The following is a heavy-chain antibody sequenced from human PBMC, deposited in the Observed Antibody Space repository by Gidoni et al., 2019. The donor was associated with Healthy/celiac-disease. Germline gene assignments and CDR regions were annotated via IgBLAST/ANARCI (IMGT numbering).Heavy chain of an antibody. CDR3: ARDYCSSTSCYNYDY. CDR1: GFTFSRYS. D-gene: IGHD2-2*02. CDR2: ISISRSYI. J-gene: IGHJ4*02. Sequence: EVQLVESGGGLVKPGGSLRLSCAASGFTFSRYSMNWVRQAPGKGLEWVSSISISRSYIYDADSVKGRFTISRDNAKNSLYLQMNSLRAEDTAVYYCARDYCSSTSCYNYDYWGQGTLVTVSS. V-gene: IGHV3-21*01.